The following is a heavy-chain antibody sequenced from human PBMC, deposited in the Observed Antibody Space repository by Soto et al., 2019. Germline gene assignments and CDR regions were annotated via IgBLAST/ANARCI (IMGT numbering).Heavy chain of an antibody. D-gene: IGHD1-26*01. CDR2: IHPSGQPI. V-gene: IGHV3-48*03. CDR3: AGRASR. CDR1: GFTFSSSE. Sequence: EVQLVESGGGLIQPGGSLRLSCAASGFTFSSSEMYWVRQAPGKGLEWVSYIHPSGQPIFYADSVKGRFTISRDNAKTALYLQRRSRRAEDAAVYNCAGRASRGGQGTMVTVSS. J-gene: IGHJ3*01.